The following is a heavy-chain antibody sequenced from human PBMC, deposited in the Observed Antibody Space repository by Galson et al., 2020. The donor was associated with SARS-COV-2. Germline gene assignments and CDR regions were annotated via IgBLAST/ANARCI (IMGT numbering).Heavy chain of an antibody. J-gene: IGHJ6*02. V-gene: IGHV4-59*13. CDR1: GGSISSYY. CDR2: IYYSGST. D-gene: IGHD3-9*01. CDR3: ARDRFLVRYDIWTGPLSYGMDV. Sequence: SETLSLTCTVSGGSISSYYWSWIRQPPGKGLEWIGYIYYSGSTNYNPSLKSRVTISVDTSKNQFSLKLSSVTAADTAVYYCARDRFLVRYDIWTGPLSYGMDVWGQGTTVTVSS.